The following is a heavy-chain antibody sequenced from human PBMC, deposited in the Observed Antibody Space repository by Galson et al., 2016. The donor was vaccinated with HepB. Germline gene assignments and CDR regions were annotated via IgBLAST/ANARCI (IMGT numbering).Heavy chain of an antibody. Sequence: SVKVSCKASGGTVSSYALSWVRQAPGQGLEWMGGSIPIFGTPNYAQKFQGRVTITADASTSTVYMELTSLRSVDTAVYYCARDLVVVTEGAFDIWGQGTMVTVSS. J-gene: IGHJ3*02. D-gene: IGHD2-21*02. CDR1: GGTVSSYA. CDR3: ARDLVVVTEGAFDI. CDR2: SIPIFGTP. V-gene: IGHV1-69*13.